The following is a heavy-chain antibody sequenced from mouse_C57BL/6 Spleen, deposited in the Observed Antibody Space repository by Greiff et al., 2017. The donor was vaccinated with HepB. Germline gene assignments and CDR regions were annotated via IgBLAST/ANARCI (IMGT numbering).Heavy chain of an antibody. D-gene: IGHD2-2*01. V-gene: IGHV5-12*01. CDR2: ISNGGGST. Sequence: GQLVESGGGLVQPGGSLKLSCAASGFTFSDYYMYWVRQTPEKRLEWVAYISNGGGSTYYPDTVKGRFTISRDNAKNTLYLQMSRLKSEDTAMYYCARLYGYDGPLYWYFDVWGTGTTVTVSS. CDR3: ARLYGYDGPLYWYFDV. CDR1: GFTFSDYY. J-gene: IGHJ1*03.